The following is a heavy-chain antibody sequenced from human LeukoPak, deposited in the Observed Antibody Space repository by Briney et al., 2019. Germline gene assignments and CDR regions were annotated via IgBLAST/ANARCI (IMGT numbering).Heavy chain of an antibody. CDR2: ISYDGSNK. V-gene: IGHV3-30*04. J-gene: IGHJ4*02. CDR3: AKSELITMIVVVTISPFDY. D-gene: IGHD3-22*01. Sequence: GGSLRLSCAASGFTFSSYAMHWVRQAPGKGLEWVAVISYDGSNKYYADSVKGRFTISRDNSKNTLYLQMNSLRAEDTAVYYCAKSELITMIVVVTISPFDYWGQGTLVTVSS. CDR1: GFTFSSYA.